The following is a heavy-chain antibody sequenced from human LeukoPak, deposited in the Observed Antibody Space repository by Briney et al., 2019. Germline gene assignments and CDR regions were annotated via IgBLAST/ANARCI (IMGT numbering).Heavy chain of an antibody. J-gene: IGHJ5*02. CDR3: ARGRGGYGLGHWFDP. Sequence: ASVKVSCKASGYTFTSYGISWVRQAPGQGLEWMGWISAYNGNTNYAQKLQGRVTMTTDTSTSTAYMELRSLRSDDTAVYYCARGRGGYGLGHWFDPWGQGTLVTVSS. D-gene: IGHD5-12*01. V-gene: IGHV1-18*01. CDR1: GYTFTSYG. CDR2: ISAYNGNT.